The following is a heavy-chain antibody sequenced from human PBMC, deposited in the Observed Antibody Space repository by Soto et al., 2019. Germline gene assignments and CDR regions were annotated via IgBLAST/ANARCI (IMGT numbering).Heavy chain of an antibody. Sequence: SETLSLTCTVSGGSISSYYWSWIRQPPGKGLEWIGYIYYSGSTNYNPSLKSRVTISVDTSKNQFSLKLSSVTAADTAVYYCARVRTRYYYMDVWGKGTTVTV. CDR1: GGSISSYY. V-gene: IGHV4-59*01. CDR2: IYYSGST. D-gene: IGHD2-2*01. J-gene: IGHJ6*03. CDR3: ARVRTRYYYMDV.